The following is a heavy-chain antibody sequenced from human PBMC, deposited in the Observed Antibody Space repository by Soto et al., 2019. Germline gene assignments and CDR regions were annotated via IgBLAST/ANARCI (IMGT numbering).Heavy chain of an antibody. CDR1: GFTFSRFG. J-gene: IGHJ6*02. CDR3: AKALYGSETYTYYCGMDV. D-gene: IGHD3-10*01. Sequence: QVQLVESGGGVVQPGRSLRLSCAASGFTFSRFGMHWVRQAPGKGLEWVAVISYDGSNRFYADSVKGRFTISRDNSKNALDLQMNSLRPEDTAVYYCAKALYGSETYTYYCGMDVWGQGTTVTVAS. CDR2: ISYDGSNR. V-gene: IGHV3-30*18.